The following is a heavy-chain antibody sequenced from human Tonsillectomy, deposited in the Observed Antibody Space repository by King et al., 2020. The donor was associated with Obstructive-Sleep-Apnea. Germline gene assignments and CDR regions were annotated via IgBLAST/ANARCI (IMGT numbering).Heavy chain of an antibody. CDR2: ISYDGSDK. V-gene: IGHV3-30*03. D-gene: IGHD6-13*01. J-gene: IGHJ5*02. CDR1: GFTFSNYG. Sequence: QVQLVESGGGVVQPGRSLRLSCAASGFTFSNYGMHWVRQAPGEGLEWVAIISYDGSDKYYADSLKGRFTISRDNSKSTQYLQMNSLRPEDTAVYYCGGYNWFDPWGQGTLVTVSS. CDR3: GGYNWFDP.